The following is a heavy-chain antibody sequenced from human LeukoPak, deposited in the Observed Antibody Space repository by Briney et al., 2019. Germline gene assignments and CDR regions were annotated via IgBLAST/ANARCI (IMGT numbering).Heavy chain of an antibody. CDR2: INPKSGDT. Sequence: ASVKVSCEASGYSFSDFYIHWVRQAPGRGLEWMGWINPKSGDTTYAERFRGRVTMTRDTSFNTVYLELTSLYSDDTAVFYCARDYSDGYNRRDAFDVWGQGTTLIVSS. J-gene: IGHJ3*01. V-gene: IGHV1-2*02. CDR3: ARDYSDGYNRRDAFDV. D-gene: IGHD5-18*01. CDR1: GYSFSDFY.